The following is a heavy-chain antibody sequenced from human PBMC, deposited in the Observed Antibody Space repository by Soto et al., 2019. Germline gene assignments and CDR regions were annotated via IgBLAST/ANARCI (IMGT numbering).Heavy chain of an antibody. Sequence: GGSLRLSCAASGFTFSSYWMSWVRQAPGKGLEWVANIKQDGSEKYYVDSVKGRFTISRDNAKNSLYLQMNSLRAEDTVVYYCARSQRHYDFWSGNFDYWGQGTLVTVSS. V-gene: IGHV3-7*01. CDR3: ARSQRHYDFWSGNFDY. J-gene: IGHJ4*02. CDR2: IKQDGSEK. D-gene: IGHD3-3*01. CDR1: GFTFSSYW.